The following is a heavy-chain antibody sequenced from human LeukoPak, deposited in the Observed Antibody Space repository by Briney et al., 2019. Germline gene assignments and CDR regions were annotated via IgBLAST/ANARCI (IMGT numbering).Heavy chain of an antibody. CDR3: ARAEGNYDFWSGYPYYFDY. CDR1: GYTFTSYG. Sequence: ASVKVSCKASGYTFTSYGISWVRQAPGQGLEWMGWISAYYGNTNYAQKLQGRVTMTTDTSTSTAYMELRSLRSDDTAVYYCARAEGNYDFWSGYPYYFDYWGQGTLVTVSS. D-gene: IGHD3-3*01. CDR2: ISAYYGNT. J-gene: IGHJ4*02. V-gene: IGHV1-18*01.